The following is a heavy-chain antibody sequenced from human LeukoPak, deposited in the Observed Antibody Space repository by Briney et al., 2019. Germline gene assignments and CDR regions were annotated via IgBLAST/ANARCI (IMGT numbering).Heavy chain of an antibody. Sequence: GGSLRLSCVASRFTFSRSAMSWVRQAPGKGLEWVSSISGTADTTYYADSVKGRFTISRDNSKKTLYLQMNSLRADDTAVYYCVKDKSPTVTLGFDYWGQGTLVTVSS. CDR3: VKDKSPTVTLGFDY. V-gene: IGHV3-23*01. J-gene: IGHJ4*02. CDR1: RFTFSRSA. D-gene: IGHD4-17*01. CDR2: ISGTADTT.